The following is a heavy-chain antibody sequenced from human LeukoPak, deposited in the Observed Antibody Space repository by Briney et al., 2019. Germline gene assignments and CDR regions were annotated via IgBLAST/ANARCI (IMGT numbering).Heavy chain of an antibody. Sequence: GGSLRLSCAASGFTFSSYGMHWVRQAPGKGLEWVAFIRYDGSNKYYADSVKGRFTISRDNSKNTLYLQMNSLRAEDTAVYYCAKLHTTETPNGDYWGQGTLVTVSS. CDR2: IRYDGSNK. CDR3: AKLHTTETPNGDY. D-gene: IGHD1-1*01. V-gene: IGHV3-30*02. J-gene: IGHJ4*02. CDR1: GFTFSSYG.